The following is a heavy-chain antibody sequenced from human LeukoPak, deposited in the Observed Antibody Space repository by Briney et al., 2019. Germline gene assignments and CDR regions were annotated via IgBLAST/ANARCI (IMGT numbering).Heavy chain of an antibody. D-gene: IGHD2-2*01. CDR1: GGSISSYY. V-gene: IGHV4-4*07. J-gene: IGHJ4*02. Sequence: SETLSLTCTVSGGSISSYYWSWIRQPAGKGLEWIGRIYTSGSTNYNPSLKSRVTMSVDTSKNQFSLKLSSVTAADTAVYYCARERKYCSSTSCSYFDYWGQGTLVTVSS. CDR2: IYTSGST. CDR3: ARERKYCSSTSCSYFDY.